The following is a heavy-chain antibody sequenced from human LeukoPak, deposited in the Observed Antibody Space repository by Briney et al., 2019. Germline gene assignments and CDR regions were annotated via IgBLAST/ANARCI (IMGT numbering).Heavy chain of an antibody. V-gene: IGHV3-9*01. Sequence: PGGSLRLSCAASGFTFDDYAMHWVRQAPGKGLEWVSGISWKSGSIGYADSVKGRFTISRDNAKNSLYLQMNSLRPEDTALYYCAKVKYYYDSSVYYHAFDYWGQGTLVTVSS. J-gene: IGHJ4*02. D-gene: IGHD3-22*01. CDR1: GFTFDDYA. CDR3: AKVKYYYDSSVYYHAFDY. CDR2: ISWKSGSI.